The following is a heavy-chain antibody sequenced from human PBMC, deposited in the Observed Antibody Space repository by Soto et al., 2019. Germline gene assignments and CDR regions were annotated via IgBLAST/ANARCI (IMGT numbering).Heavy chain of an antibody. CDR1: GYSFTSYW. J-gene: IGHJ3*02. V-gene: IGHV5-51*01. CDR2: IYPGDSDT. Sequence: GASLKISCKGSGYSFTSYWIGWVRQMPGKGLEWMGIIYPGDSDTRYSPSFQGQVTISADKSISTASLKLSSVTAADTAVYYCARGRAFDIWGQGTMVTVSS. CDR3: ARGRAFDI.